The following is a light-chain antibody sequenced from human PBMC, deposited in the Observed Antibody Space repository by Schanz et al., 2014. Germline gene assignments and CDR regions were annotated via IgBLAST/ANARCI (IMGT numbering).Light chain of an antibody. CDR2: EVS. Sequence: QSALTQPPSASGSPGQSVTISCTGTSSDVGAYNYVSWYQQHPGKAPKLMIYEVSQRPSGVPDRFSGSKSGNTASLTVSGLQAEDEADYYCSSYAGNNKGVFGGGTKLTVL. J-gene: IGLJ2*01. CDR1: SSDVGAYNY. CDR3: SSYAGNNKGV. V-gene: IGLV2-8*01.